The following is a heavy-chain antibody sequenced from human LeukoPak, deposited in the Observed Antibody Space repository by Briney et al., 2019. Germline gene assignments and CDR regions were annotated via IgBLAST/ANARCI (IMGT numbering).Heavy chain of an antibody. CDR2: FDPEDGET. Sequence: GASVKVSCKVSGYTLTELSMHWVRQAPGKGLEWMGGFDPEDGETISAQKFQGRVTMTEDTSRDTAYMELSSLRSEDTAVYYCARIPPLTSSGWKYFFDYWGQGTLVTVSS. CDR1: GYTLTELS. J-gene: IGHJ4*02. V-gene: IGHV1-24*01. D-gene: IGHD6-19*01. CDR3: ARIPPLTSSGWKYFFDY.